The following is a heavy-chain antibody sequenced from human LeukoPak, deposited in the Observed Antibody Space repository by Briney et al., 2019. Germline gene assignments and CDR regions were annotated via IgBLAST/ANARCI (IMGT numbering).Heavy chain of an antibody. V-gene: IGHV4-38-2*02. CDR2: IYHSGST. J-gene: IGHJ6*03. CDR1: GYSISSGYY. CDR3: ARRGYYYYYYMDV. Sequence: SETLSLTCTVSGYSISSGYYWGWIRQPPGKGLEWIGSIYHSGSTYYNPSLKSRVTISVDTSKNQFSLKLSSVTAADTAVYYCARRGYYYYYYMDVWGKGTTVTISS. D-gene: IGHD3-10*01.